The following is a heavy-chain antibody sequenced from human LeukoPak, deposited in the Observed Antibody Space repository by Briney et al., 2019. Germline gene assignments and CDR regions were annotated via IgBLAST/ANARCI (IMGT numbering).Heavy chain of an antibody. Sequence: GGSLRLSCAGSGFIFSNYGMNWVRQAPGEGLEWIAGIGGTGLSIDYTASVKGRFTISRDNSRNTLYLQMNGLRSEDTAIYYCVKERMLWFGELSAFDVWGQGTVVIVSS. D-gene: IGHD3-10*01. CDR2: IGGTGLSI. CDR1: GFIFSNYG. V-gene: IGHV3-23*01. CDR3: VKERMLWFGELSAFDV. J-gene: IGHJ3*01.